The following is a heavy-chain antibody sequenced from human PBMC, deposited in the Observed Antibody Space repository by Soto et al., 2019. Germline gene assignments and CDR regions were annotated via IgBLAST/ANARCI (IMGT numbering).Heavy chain of an antibody. J-gene: IGHJ3*02. CDR1: GFSVSDNY. CDR2: IYRGDAT. V-gene: IGHV3-53*01. D-gene: IGHD6-6*01. Sequence: PGGSLRLSCVVSGFSVSDNYMSWVRQAPGKGLEWVSVIYRGDATHYADSVKGRFTISRDNSKNTVYLQMNNLRAEDTAVYYCARDRSDSSRADSFDIWGPGTMVTVSS. CDR3: ARDRSDSSRADSFDI.